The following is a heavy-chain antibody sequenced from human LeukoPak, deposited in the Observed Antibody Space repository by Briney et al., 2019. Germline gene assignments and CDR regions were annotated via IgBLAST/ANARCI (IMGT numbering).Heavy chain of an antibody. CDR2: IYYSGST. D-gene: IGHD1-26*01. J-gene: IGHJ5*02. V-gene: IGHV4-39*07. CDR1: GGSISSSSYY. CDR3: ARGGNYWPQWWFDP. Sequence: SETLSLTCTVYGGSISSSSYYWGWIRQPPGKGLEWIGSIYYSGSTYYNPSLKSRVTMSLDASKNQFSLELNSVTPADTAVYYCARGGNYWPQWWFDPWGRGTLVSVSS.